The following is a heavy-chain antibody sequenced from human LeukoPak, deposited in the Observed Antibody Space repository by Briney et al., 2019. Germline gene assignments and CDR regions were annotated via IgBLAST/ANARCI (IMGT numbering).Heavy chain of an antibody. D-gene: IGHD3-16*01. V-gene: IGHV4-61*02. CDR1: GGSISSGSYY. CDR2: IYTSGST. J-gene: IGHJ3*02. Sequence: SETLSLTCTVSGGSISSGSYYWSWIRQPAGKGLEWIGRIYTSGSTNYNPSLKSRVTISLDTSKNQFSLKLSSVTAADTAVYYCARGKVAFGGVNRGGAAFDIWGQGTMVTVSS. CDR3: ARGKVAFGGVNRGGAAFDI.